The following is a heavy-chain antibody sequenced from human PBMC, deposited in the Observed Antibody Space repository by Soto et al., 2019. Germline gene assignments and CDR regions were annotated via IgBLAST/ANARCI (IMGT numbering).Heavy chain of an antibody. CDR2: IIPIFGTA. V-gene: IGHV1-69*06. Sequence: VASVKVSCKDSGGTFSSYAISWVRQAPGQGLEWMGGIIPIFGTANYAQKFQGRVTITADKSTSTAYMELSSLRSEDTAVYYCARAPVDTAMVWVLWGQGTLVTVSS. CDR1: GGTFSSYA. CDR3: ARAPVDTAMVWVL. D-gene: IGHD5-18*01. J-gene: IGHJ4*02.